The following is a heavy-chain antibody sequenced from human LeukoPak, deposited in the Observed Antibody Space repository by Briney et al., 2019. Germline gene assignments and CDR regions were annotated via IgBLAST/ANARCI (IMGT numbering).Heavy chain of an antibody. CDR2: ISYDGDDGSNI. Sequence: GGSLRLSCAASGFTLRSYAMHWVRQAPGKGLEWVAVISYDGDDGSNIYYADSVKGRFTISRDNSKSTLYLQMNSLRPEDTAVYYCARDTSSYPQFDDWGQGTLVTVSS. V-gene: IGHV3-30-3*01. CDR1: GFTLRSYA. D-gene: IGHD3-16*02. J-gene: IGHJ4*02. CDR3: ARDTSSYPQFDD.